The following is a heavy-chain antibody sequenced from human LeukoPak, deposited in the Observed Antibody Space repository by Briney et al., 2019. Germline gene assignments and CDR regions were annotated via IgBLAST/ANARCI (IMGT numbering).Heavy chain of an antibody. Sequence: GGSLRLSCAASGFTFSSYWMSWVRQAPGKGREWVANIKQDGSEKYYVDSVKGRFTISRDNAKNSLYLQMNSLRAEDTAVYYCGRSTWNDAFDIWGQGTLVTASS. D-gene: IGHD1-1*01. CDR1: GFTFSSYW. CDR3: GRSTWNDAFDI. V-gene: IGHV3-7*01. J-gene: IGHJ3*02. CDR2: IKQDGSEK.